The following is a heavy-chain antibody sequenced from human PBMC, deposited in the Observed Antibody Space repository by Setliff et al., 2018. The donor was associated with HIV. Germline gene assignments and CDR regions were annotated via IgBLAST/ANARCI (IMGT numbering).Heavy chain of an antibody. CDR1: GVSISNYY. V-gene: IGHV4-4*09. Sequence: SETLSLTCTVSGVSISNYYWNWIRQPPGKGLEWIGYIFTSGDTNYNPSLRSRVTLSVDTSKNQFSLKLGSGTAADTAVYFCARRFEQWLAFDYWGQGTLVTV. CDR3: ARRFEQWLAFDY. J-gene: IGHJ4*02. D-gene: IGHD6-19*01. CDR2: IFTSGDT.